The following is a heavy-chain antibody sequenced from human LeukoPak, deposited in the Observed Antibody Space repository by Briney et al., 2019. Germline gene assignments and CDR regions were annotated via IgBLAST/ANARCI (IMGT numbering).Heavy chain of an antibody. D-gene: IGHD5-12*01. V-gene: IGHV1-69*05. CDR3: ATENSYEPNYFDF. J-gene: IGHJ4*02. CDR1: GYTFTGYY. Sequence: GASVKVSCKASGYTFTGYYMHWVRQAPGQGLEWMGRIIPIFGTANYAQKFQGRVTITTDESTSTAYMELSSLRSEDTAVYYCATENSYEPNYFDFWGQGTLVTVSS. CDR2: IIPIFGTA.